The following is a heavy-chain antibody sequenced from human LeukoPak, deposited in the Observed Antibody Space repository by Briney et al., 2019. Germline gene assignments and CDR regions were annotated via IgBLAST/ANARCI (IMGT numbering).Heavy chain of an antibody. D-gene: IGHD3-22*01. V-gene: IGHV3-23*01. CDR3: AKDRGRYYDSYGYYWGYYFDS. Sequence: GGSLRLSCAASGFTFNTYAVNWVRQAPGKGLEWVSTISGTGGSTYYADSVKGRFTISRDNSKNTLYLQMSSLRAEDTAVYYCAKDRGRYYDSYGYYWGYYFDSWGQGILVTVS. CDR2: ISGTGGST. CDR1: GFTFNTYA. J-gene: IGHJ4*02.